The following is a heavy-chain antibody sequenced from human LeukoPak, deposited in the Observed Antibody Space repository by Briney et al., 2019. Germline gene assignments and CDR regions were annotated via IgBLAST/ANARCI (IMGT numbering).Heavy chain of an antibody. Sequence: SETLSLTCTVSGGSISSYYWSWIRQPPGKGLEWIGYIYYSGSTNYNPSLKSRVTISVDTSKNQFSLKLSSVTAADTAVYYCAVNYYDSSGYSYYFDYWGQGTLVTVSS. CDR2: IYYSGST. J-gene: IGHJ4*02. V-gene: IGHV4-59*12. CDR1: GGSISSYY. CDR3: AVNYYDSSGYSYYFDY. D-gene: IGHD3-22*01.